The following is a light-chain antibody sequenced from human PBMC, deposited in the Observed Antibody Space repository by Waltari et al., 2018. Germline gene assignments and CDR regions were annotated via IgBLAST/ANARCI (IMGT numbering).Light chain of an antibody. CDR3: CSRSYV. Sequence: QSALTQPASVSGSPGQSITISCTGTSSAVGSYDVVSWYQQNPGKAPKLIIYEDTQRPSGVSSRFSGAKSGNTASLTISGFQAEDEGDYYCCSRSYVFGNGTTVTVL. V-gene: IGLV2-23*01. CDR2: EDT. CDR1: SSAVGSYDV. J-gene: IGLJ1*01.